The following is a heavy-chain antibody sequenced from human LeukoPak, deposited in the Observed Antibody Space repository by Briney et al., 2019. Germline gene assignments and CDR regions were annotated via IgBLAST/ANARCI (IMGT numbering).Heavy chain of an antibody. CDR1: GYTFTSYD. Sequence: ASVKVSCKASGYTFTSYDINWVRQATGQGLEWMGWMNPNSGNTGYAQKFQGRVTVTRNTSISTAYMELSSLRSEDTAVYYCARGLAITMVRGVIMPWGQGTLVTVSS. V-gene: IGHV1-8*01. CDR2: MNPNSGNT. D-gene: IGHD3-10*01. J-gene: IGHJ5*02. CDR3: ARGLAITMVRGVIMP.